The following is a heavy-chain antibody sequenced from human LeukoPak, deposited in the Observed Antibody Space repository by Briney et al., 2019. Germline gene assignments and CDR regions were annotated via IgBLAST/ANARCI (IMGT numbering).Heavy chain of an antibody. CDR3: ARAWDSSIWYGP. V-gene: IGHV4-30-2*01. CDR2: IYHSGST. Sequence: SETLSLTCAVSGGSISSGGYSWSWIRQPPGKGLEWIGYIYHSGSTYYNPSLKSRVTISVDSSKNQFSLKLSSVTAADTAVYYCARAWDSSIWYGPWGQGTLVTVSS. J-gene: IGHJ5*02. CDR1: GGSISSGGYS. D-gene: IGHD6-13*01.